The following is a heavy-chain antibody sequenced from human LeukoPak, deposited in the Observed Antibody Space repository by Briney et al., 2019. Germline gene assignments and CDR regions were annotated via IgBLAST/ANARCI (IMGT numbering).Heavy chain of an antibody. CDR2: ISGSGGST. Sequence: GGSLRLSCAASGFTFSSYGMSWVRQAPGQGLEWVSAISGSGGSTYYADSVKGRFTISRDNSKNTLYLQMNSLRAEDTAVYYCAKDAGDSSGYNDYWGQGTLVTVSS. D-gene: IGHD3-22*01. CDR1: GFTFSSYG. J-gene: IGHJ4*02. V-gene: IGHV3-23*01. CDR3: AKDAGDSSGYNDY.